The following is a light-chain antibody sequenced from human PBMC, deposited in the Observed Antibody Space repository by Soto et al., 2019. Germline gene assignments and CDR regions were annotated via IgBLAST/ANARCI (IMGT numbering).Light chain of an antibody. V-gene: IGKV3-15*01. CDR2: FAS. J-gene: IGKJ4*01. CDR3: QQYNIWALT. CDR1: QSMYNN. Sequence: EIVMTQSPATLSVSPGERATLSCRASQSMYNNLAWYQQKPGQAPRLLIYFASTRATGIPARFSGSGSGTDFTHTISSLQFEDFAVYYCQQYNIWALTFGGGTKVEI.